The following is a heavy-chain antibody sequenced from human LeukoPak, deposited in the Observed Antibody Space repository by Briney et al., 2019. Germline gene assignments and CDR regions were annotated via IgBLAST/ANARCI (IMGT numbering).Heavy chain of an antibody. D-gene: IGHD2/OR15-2a*01. CDR2: INSDVSST. CDR3: ARELSAGD. Sequence: EALRLSCAASGFSFSSYWMYWGRHALRKGVVWVSRINSDVSSTSYADSVRGRFTISRDNAKNTVYLQMNSLRAEDTAVYYCARELSAGDWGQGTLVTVSS. J-gene: IGHJ4*02. CDR1: GFSFSSYW. V-gene: IGHV3-74*01.